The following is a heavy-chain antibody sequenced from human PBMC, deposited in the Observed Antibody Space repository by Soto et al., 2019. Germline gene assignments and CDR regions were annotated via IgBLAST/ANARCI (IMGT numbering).Heavy chain of an antibody. Sequence: GGSLRLSCEVSGFTFSTYSMSWVRQAPGKGLEWLSYISSSSSVIYYADSVKGRITVSRDNAKNTLFLQMHSLRDDDTGVYYCARYVITPRAFDIWGQGTVVTVSS. D-gene: IGHD1-20*01. CDR3: ARYVITPRAFDI. J-gene: IGHJ3*02. CDR1: GFTFSTYS. V-gene: IGHV3-48*02. CDR2: ISSSSSVI.